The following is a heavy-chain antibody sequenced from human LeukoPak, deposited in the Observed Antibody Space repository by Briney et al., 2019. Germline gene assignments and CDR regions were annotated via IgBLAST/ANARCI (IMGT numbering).Heavy chain of an antibody. CDR2: ISYDGSNK. V-gene: IGHV3-30*04. Sequence: PGGSLTLSCAASGFTFSSYAMHWVRQAPGKGLEWVAVISYDGSNKYYADSVKGRFTISRDNSKNTLYLQMNSLRAEDTAVYYCARDETADAFDIWGQGTMVTVSS. D-gene: IGHD1-14*01. CDR3: ARDETADAFDI. J-gene: IGHJ3*02. CDR1: GFTFSSYA.